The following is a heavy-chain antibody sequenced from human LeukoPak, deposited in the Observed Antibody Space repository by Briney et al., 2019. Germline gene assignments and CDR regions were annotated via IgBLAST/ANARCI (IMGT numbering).Heavy chain of an antibody. CDR1: GFSLSTSGVG. D-gene: IGHD3-22*01. CDR3: ARETYYASSGYNYFFDY. V-gene: IGHV2-5*01. CDR2: IYWNDVK. Sequence: ESGPTLVKPTQTLTLTCTFSGFSLSTSGVGVGWIRQPPGKALEWLALIYWNDVKRHSPSLKSRLTITKDTSKNQVVLTVTNMDPVDTATYYCARETYYASSGYNYFFDYWGQGTLVTVSS. J-gene: IGHJ4*02.